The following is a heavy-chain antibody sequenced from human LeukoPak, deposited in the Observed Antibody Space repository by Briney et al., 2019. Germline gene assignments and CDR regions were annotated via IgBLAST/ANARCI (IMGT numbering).Heavy chain of an antibody. CDR2: ISSTGTI. V-gene: IGHV3-48*03. J-gene: IGHJ4*02. CDR1: GFTFSTYS. CDR3: ARRFDS. Sequence: PGGSLRLSCAASGFTFSTYSMNWVRQAPGKGLEWVSYISSTGTIYYADSVKGRFTISRDNAKNSLYLQMNSLRAEDTAIYYCARRFDSWGQGTLVTASS.